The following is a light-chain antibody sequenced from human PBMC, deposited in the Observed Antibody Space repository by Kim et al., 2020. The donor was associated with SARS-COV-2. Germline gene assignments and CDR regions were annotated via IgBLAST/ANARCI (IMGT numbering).Light chain of an antibody. CDR2: LNSDGSH. CDR1: SGHSNYA. J-gene: IGLJ1*01. CDR3: QTWGTGIGV. Sequence: QPVLTQSPSASASLGASVKLTCTLSSGHSNYAIAWHQQQPEKGPRYLMKLNSDGSHSKGDGIPDRFSGSSSGAERYLTISSLQSEDEADYYCQTWGTGIGVFGTGTKVTVL. V-gene: IGLV4-69*01.